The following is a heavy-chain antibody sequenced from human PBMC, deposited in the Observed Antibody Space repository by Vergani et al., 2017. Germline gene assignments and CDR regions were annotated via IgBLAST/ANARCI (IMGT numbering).Heavy chain of an antibody. CDR1: DFISNGHY. CDR2: IKSKTDGGTT. J-gene: IGHJ3*02. Sequence: VQLQESGPGLVKPSETLSLICDVFDFISNGHYWGWIRQAPGKGLEWVGRIKSKTDGGTTYYAAPVKGKFTISRDDSKNTLYLQMNSLKTEDTAVYYCTTDNQQSSLGHCSVTNCYGGVFDIWGQGTVVTVSS. D-gene: IGHD2-15*01. V-gene: IGHV3-15*01. CDR3: TTDNQQSSLGHCSVTNCYGGVFDI.